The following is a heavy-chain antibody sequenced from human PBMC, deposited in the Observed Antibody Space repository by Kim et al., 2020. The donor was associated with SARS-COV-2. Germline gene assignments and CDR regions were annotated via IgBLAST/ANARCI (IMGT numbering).Heavy chain of an antibody. CDR3: ATSMGTTKEAFDY. V-gene: IGHV1-69*06. CDR1: GGTFSIYA. CDR2: IIPIFGTA. D-gene: IGHD3-10*01. J-gene: IGHJ4*02. Sequence: SVNVSCKASGGTFSIYAISWVRQAPGQGLEWMGGIIPIFGTANYAQKFQGRVTITADKYTSTAYMELSSLRSEDTAVYYCATSMGTTKEAFDYWGQGTLVPVSS.